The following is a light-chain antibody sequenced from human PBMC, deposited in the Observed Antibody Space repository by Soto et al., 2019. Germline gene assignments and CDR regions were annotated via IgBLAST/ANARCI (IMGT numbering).Light chain of an antibody. V-gene: IGLV2-14*03. CDR3: SSSTTSSTII. CDR1: SSDVGGYNY. J-gene: IGLJ2*01. CDR2: DVS. Sequence: QSVLTQPASVSGSPGQSITISCTGTSSDVGGYNYVSWYQQHPGKAPKLMIYDVSNRPSGVSNRFSASKSANTASLTISGLQAEDEADYYCSSSTTSSTIIFGGGTKVTVL.